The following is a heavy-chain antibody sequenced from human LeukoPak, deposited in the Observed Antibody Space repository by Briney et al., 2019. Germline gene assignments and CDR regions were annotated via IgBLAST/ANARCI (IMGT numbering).Heavy chain of an antibody. V-gene: IGHV1-18*01. J-gene: IGHJ4*02. CDR3: ASTGPVVTATNYYFDY. CDR2: ISAYNGNT. D-gene: IGHD2-21*02. CDR1: GYTFTSYG. Sequence: GASVKVSCKASGYTFTSYGISWVRQAPGQGLEWMGWISAYNGNTNYAQKFQGRVTITADESTSTAYMELSSLRSEDTAVYYCASTGPVVTATNYYFDYWGQGTLVTVSS.